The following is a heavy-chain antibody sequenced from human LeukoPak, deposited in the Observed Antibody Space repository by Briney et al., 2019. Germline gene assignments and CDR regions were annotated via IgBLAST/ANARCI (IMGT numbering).Heavy chain of an antibody. Sequence: GGSLRLSCAASGFTVSSNYMSWVRQAPGKGLEWGSVIYSGGSTYYADSVKGRFTISRDNSKNTLYLQMNSLRAEDTAVYYCARDLSYSSSRGYFDYWGQGTLVTVSS. D-gene: IGHD6-13*01. CDR2: IYSGGST. V-gene: IGHV3-66*02. J-gene: IGHJ4*02. CDR1: GFTVSSNY. CDR3: ARDLSYSSSRGYFDY.